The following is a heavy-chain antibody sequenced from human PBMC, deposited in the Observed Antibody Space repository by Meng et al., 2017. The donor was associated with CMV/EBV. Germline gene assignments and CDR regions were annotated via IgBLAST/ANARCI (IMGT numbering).Heavy chain of an antibody. D-gene: IGHD6-13*01. V-gene: IGHV1-46*01. Sequence: QVQLVQSGDEVKKPVASVKVFCKACGYTFTSYYMHWVRQAPRQGLEWMGRINPSGGSTSYAQKFQGRVTMTRDTSTSTVYMELSSLRSEDTAVYYCALAEYSSSLFDYWGQGTLVTVSS. CDR1: GYTFTSYY. J-gene: IGHJ4*02. CDR2: INPSGGST. CDR3: ALAEYSSSLFDY.